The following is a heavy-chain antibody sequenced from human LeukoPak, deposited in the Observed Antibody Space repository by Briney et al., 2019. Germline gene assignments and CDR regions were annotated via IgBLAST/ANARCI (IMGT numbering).Heavy chain of an antibody. D-gene: IGHD3-10*01. CDR1: GGSFSGYY. J-gene: IGHJ4*02. CDR2: INHSGST. V-gene: IGHV4-34*01. Sequence: SETLSLTCAVYGGSFSGYYGSWIRQPPGKGLEWMGEINHSGSTNYNPSLKSRVSISVDTSKNQLSLKLSSVTAAETAVYYCARGDDSGSYFPFDYWGQGTLVTVSS. CDR3: ARGDDSGSYFPFDY.